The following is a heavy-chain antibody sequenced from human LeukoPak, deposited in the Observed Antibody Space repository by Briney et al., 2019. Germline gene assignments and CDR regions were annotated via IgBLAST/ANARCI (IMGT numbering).Heavy chain of an antibody. Sequence: GGSLRLSCAASGFTFSSYAMSWVRQAPGKGLEWVSAISGSGGSTYYADSVKGRFTISRDNSKNTLYLQMNSLRAEDTAVYYCAKDDQYYYDSSGCYFFDYWGQGTLVTVSS. CDR2: ISGSGGST. CDR3: AKDDQYYYDSSGCYFFDY. V-gene: IGHV3-23*01. J-gene: IGHJ4*02. D-gene: IGHD3-22*01. CDR1: GFTFSSYA.